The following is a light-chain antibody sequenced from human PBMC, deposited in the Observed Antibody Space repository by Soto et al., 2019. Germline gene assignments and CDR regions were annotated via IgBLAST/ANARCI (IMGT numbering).Light chain of an antibody. Sequence: DIQITQSPSSLSASVGDRVTITCRASQTISGYLNWYQQKPGKAPELLIYAASTLQSGVPSRFSGSGSGTDFTLTISSLQPDDFATYYCQQYNSYWTFGQGTKVDI. V-gene: IGKV1-5*01. J-gene: IGKJ1*01. CDR3: QQYNSYWT. CDR1: QTISGY. CDR2: AAS.